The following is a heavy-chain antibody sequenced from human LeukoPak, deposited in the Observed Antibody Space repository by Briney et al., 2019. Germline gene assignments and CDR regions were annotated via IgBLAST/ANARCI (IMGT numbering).Heavy chain of an antibody. J-gene: IGHJ4*02. D-gene: IGHD6-13*01. Sequence: PGGSLRLSCAASGFTFSDYYMTWVRQAPWKGLEWVSCISGSGITVYYVDSVKGRFTISRDNAKNSLYLQMNSLRAEDTAVYFCARAEGIAAALYWGQGTLVTVSS. V-gene: IGHV3-11*04. CDR1: GFTFSDYY. CDR2: ISGSGITV. CDR3: ARAEGIAAALY.